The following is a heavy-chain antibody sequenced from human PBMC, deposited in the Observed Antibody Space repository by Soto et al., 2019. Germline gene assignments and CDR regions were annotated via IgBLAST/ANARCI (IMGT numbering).Heavy chain of an antibody. V-gene: IGHV4-34*01. Sequence: QVQLQQWGAGLLKPSETLSLTCAVYGGSFSGYYWSWIRQPPGKGLEWIGEINHSGSTNYNPSLKSRVTISVDTSKNQFSRKLSSVTAADTAVYYCARDPVYYYYGMDVWGQGTTVTASS. D-gene: IGHD2-21*01. CDR3: ARDPVYYYYGMDV. J-gene: IGHJ6*02. CDR1: GGSFSGYY. CDR2: INHSGST.